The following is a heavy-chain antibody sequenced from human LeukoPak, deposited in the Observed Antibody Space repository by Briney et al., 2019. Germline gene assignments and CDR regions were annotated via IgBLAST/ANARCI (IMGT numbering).Heavy chain of an antibody. V-gene: IGHV1-18*01. D-gene: IGHD3-3*01. CDR2: ISAYNGNT. CDR3: ATLDYNWFDP. CDR1: GYTFTSYG. Sequence: ASVTVSCKASGYTFTSYGISWVRQAPGQGLEWMGWISAYNGNTNYAQKFQGRVTMTRDTSISTAYMELSRLRSDDTAVYYCATLDYNWFDPWGQGTLVTVSS. J-gene: IGHJ5*02.